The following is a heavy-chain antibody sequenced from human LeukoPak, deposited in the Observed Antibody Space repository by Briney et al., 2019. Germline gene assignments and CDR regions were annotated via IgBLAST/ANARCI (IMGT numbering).Heavy chain of an antibody. V-gene: IGHV1-2*02. J-gene: IGHJ4*02. CDR1: GYTFSGYY. CDR2: INPKSGGT. Sequence: VASVKVSCKASGYTFSGYYMHWVRQAPGQGLEWMGWINPKSGGTNYAQKFQGRVTMTRDTSISTAHMELSRLRSDDTAVYYCARWGLTAGPYGYNSQYWGQGTLVTVSS. CDR3: ARWGLTAGPYGYNSQY. D-gene: IGHD5-24*01.